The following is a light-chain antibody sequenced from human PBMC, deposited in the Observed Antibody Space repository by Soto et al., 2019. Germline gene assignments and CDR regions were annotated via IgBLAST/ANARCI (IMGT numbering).Light chain of an antibody. Sequence: EIVLTQSPATLSLSPGERATLSCRAAQSVSSYLAWYQQKPGQAPRLLIYDASDRATGIPARFSGSGSGTDFTLTISSLEPEDFAVYYCEQRSNWPVTFGPGTKGHLK. CDR2: DAS. CDR1: QSVSSY. CDR3: EQRSNWPVT. J-gene: IGKJ3*01. V-gene: IGKV3-11*01.